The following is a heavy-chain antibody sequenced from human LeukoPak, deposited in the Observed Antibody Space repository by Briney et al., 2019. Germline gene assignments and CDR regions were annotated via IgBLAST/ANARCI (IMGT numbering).Heavy chain of an antibody. CDR1: RYTFTNYY. CDR2: INPRGGGT. J-gene: IGHJ4*02. D-gene: IGHD6-13*01. Sequence: ASVKVSRKASRYTFTNYYIHWVRQAPGQGLEWMGIINPRGGGTTYAQNFQGRVTMTRNTSISTAYMELSSLRSEDTAVYYCARGLAAADIIDYWGQGTLVTVSS. CDR3: ARGLAAADIIDY. V-gene: IGHV1-46*01.